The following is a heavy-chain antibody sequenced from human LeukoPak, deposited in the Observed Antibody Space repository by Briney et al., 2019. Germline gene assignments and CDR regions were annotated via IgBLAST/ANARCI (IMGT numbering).Heavy chain of an antibody. CDR2: ISSSGSTI. CDR3: AKDFDTTRLSAFDI. CDR1: GFTFSDYY. V-gene: IGHV3-11*04. Sequence: GGSLRLSCAAAGFTFSDYYMSWIRQAPGKGLEWVSYISSSGSTIYYADSVKGRFTISRDNSKNTLYLQMNSLRAEDTAVYYCAKDFDTTRLSAFDIWGQGTMVTVSS. J-gene: IGHJ3*02. D-gene: IGHD2/OR15-2a*01.